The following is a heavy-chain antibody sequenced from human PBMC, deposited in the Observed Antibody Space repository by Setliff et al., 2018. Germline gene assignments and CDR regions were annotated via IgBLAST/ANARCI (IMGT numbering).Heavy chain of an antibody. CDR2: ISSDSRTI. J-gene: IGHJ4*02. D-gene: IGHD3-3*01. V-gene: IGHV3-48*01. Sequence: PGGSLRLSCAASGITFRTYSLNWVRQAPGKGLEWVASISSDSRTIYYADSVKGRFTISRDNAKNSLYLQMNSLRAEDTATYYCTRGTFSDFWSGDYYDYWGQGTLVTVSS. CDR3: TRGTFSDFWSGDYYDY. CDR1: GITFRTYS.